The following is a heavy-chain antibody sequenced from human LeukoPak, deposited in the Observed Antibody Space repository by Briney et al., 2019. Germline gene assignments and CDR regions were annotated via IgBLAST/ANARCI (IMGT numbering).Heavy chain of an antibody. V-gene: IGHV1-69*06. CDR1: GGTLSSYA. CDR2: FIPIFNTT. Sequence: GASVKVSCTAPGGTLSSYAISWVRQAPGQGLEWMGVFIPIFNTTNYAQKFQGGVTITADKSTSTVYMELSSLKSEDTAVYYCARESVFRSGRHIDYWGQGSLVTVSS. D-gene: IGHD3-10*01. J-gene: IGHJ4*02. CDR3: ARESVFRSGRHIDY.